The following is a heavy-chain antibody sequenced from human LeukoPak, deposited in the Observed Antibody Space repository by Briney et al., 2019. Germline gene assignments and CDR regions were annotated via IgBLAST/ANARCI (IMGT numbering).Heavy chain of an antibody. D-gene: IGHD2-21*02. CDR3: ARIYCGGDCYSGAFDI. V-gene: IGHV5-51*01. CDR2: IYPGDSDT. CDR1: GHSFTSYW. J-gene: IGHJ3*02. Sequence: GESLKISCKGSGHSFTSYWIGWVRQMPGKGLEWMGIIYPGDSDTRYSPSFQGQVTISADKSISTAYLQWSSLKASDTAMYYCARIYCGGDCYSGAFDIWGQGTMVTVSS.